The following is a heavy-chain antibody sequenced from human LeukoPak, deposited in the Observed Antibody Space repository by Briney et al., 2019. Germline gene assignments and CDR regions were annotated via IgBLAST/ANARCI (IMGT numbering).Heavy chain of an antibody. CDR3: ARDRGCGSTSCHFNWFDP. CDR2: INPNSGGT. Sequence: ASVKVSCKASGYTFTGYYMHWVRQAPGQGLEWMGWINPNSGGTNYAQKFQGRVTMTRDTSISTAYMELSRLRSDDTAVYYCARDRGCGSTSCHFNWFDPWGQGTLVTVSS. V-gene: IGHV1-2*02. D-gene: IGHD2-2*01. J-gene: IGHJ5*02. CDR1: GYTFTGYY.